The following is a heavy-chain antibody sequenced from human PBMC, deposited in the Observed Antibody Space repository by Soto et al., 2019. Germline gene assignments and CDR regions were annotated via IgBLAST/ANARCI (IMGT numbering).Heavy chain of an antibody. J-gene: IGHJ4*02. CDR2: IIPIFGTA. CDR1: GYTFSTYD. Sequence: PSVKVSFNTAGYTFSTYDFHCARQSTGQGLEWMGWIIPIFGTANYAQKFQGRVTITADKSTSTAYMELSSLRSQDTAVYYCERNSGRYYDSSGYNYWGQGPLVT. CDR3: ERNSGRYYDSSGYNY. V-gene: IGHV1-69*06. D-gene: IGHD3-22*01.